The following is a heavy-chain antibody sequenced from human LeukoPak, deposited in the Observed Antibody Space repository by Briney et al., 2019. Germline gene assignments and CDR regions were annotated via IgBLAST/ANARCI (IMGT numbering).Heavy chain of an antibody. D-gene: IGHD2-15*01. V-gene: IGHV2-70*17. Sequence: GPTLVKPTQTLTLTCTFSGFSLSTPEMCVTWIRQPPGKALEWLARIGRDDDKFYSPSLSTRLTISKDTPKKQVVLRMTNMDPVDTGTYYCARMTPDSPSFDYWGEGALITVSS. J-gene: IGHJ4*02. CDR2: IGRDDDK. CDR1: GFSLSTPEMC. CDR3: ARMTPDSPSFDY.